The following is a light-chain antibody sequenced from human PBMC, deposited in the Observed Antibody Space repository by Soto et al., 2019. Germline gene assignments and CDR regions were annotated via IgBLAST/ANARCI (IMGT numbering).Light chain of an antibody. Sequence: VMTQSPATLSVSPGERATLSCRATQSVRSNLAWYQQKPGQAPRLLIYGASTRATGIPARFSGSGSGTEFTLTISSLQSEDCAVYYCQQYNEWWTFGQGTKVEI. CDR3: QQYNEWWT. CDR2: GAS. CDR1: QSVRSN. J-gene: IGKJ1*01. V-gene: IGKV3-15*01.